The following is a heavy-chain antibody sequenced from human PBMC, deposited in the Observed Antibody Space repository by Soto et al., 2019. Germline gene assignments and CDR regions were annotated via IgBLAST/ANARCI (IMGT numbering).Heavy chain of an antibody. CDR2: ISAYNGNT. Sequence: ASLYVSFSDSSYTLTPYSINWVRQGPGQGLEWMGWISAYNGNTNYAQKLQGRVTMTTDTSTSTAYMELRSLRSDDTAVYYCASSARYFDWFSYFDYWGQGTLVTVSS. CDR3: ASSARYFDWFSYFDY. D-gene: IGHD3-9*01. CDR1: SYTLTPYS. V-gene: IGHV1-18*01. J-gene: IGHJ4*02.